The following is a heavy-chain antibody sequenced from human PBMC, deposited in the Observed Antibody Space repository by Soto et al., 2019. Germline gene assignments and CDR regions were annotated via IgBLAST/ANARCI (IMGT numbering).Heavy chain of an antibody. Sequence: ASVKVSCKASGYTFTSYGISWVRQAPGQGLEWMGWISAYNGNTNYAQKLQGRVTMTTDTSTSTAYMELRSLRSDDTAVYYCARDRGIIVGVPADYYYGMDVWGQGTTVTVSS. CDR3: ARDRGIIVGVPADYYYGMDV. CDR1: GYTFTSYG. V-gene: IGHV1-18*01. D-gene: IGHD2-2*01. J-gene: IGHJ6*02. CDR2: ISAYNGNT.